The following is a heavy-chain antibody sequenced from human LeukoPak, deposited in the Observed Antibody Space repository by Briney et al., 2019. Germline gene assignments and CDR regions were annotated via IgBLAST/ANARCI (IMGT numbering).Heavy chain of an antibody. J-gene: IGHJ3*02. V-gene: IGHV4-59*01. CDR2: IYYSGST. CDR1: GGSNY. CDR3: ARVADLSNGAFDI. Sequence: PLETLSLTCAVSGGSNYWSWIRQPPGKGLEWIAYIYYSGSTNYNPSLKSRVTISVDTSKNQFSLKLSSVTAADTAVYYCARVADLSNGAFDIWGQGTMVTVSS.